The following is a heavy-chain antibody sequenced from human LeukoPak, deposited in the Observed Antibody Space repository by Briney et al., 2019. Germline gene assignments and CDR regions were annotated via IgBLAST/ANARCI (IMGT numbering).Heavy chain of an antibody. CDR1: GFTLSSYA. CDR2: IGTAGDT. V-gene: IGHV3-13*01. J-gene: IGHJ4*02. CDR3: ARQNTPHGNFDY. D-gene: IGHD1-26*01. Sequence: RGSLRLSCAASGFTLSSYAMHWVRQPAGKGLEWVSAIGTAGDTFYPGSVKGRFTISRENAKKSLFLQMNSLRAEDTAVYYCARQNTPHGNFDYWGQGTLVTVSS.